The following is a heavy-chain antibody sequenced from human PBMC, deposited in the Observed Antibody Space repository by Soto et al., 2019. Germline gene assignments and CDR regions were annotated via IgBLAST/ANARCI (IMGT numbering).Heavy chain of an antibody. Sequence: ASVKVSCKASGYTFTSYGISWVRQAPGQGLEWMGWISAYNGNTNYAQKPQGRVTMTTDTSTSTAYMELRSLRSDDTAVYYCARVLPEIVVDNWFDPWGQGTMVTVS. J-gene: IGHJ5*02. CDR1: GYTFTSYG. CDR3: ARVLPEIVVDNWFDP. CDR2: ISAYNGNT. V-gene: IGHV1-18*01. D-gene: IGHD2-2*01.